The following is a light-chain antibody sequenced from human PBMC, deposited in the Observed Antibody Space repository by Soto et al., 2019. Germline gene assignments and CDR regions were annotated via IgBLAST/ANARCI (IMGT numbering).Light chain of an antibody. CDR2: GAS. V-gene: IGKV3-20*01. J-gene: IGKJ4*01. Sequence: ESVLTQSPGTLSLSPGERATLSCRASQSVSSSYLAWYQQKPGQAPRLLIYGASSRATGIPDRFSGSGSGTYFALTISRLEAEDFALYYCQQYGSSPLTFGGGTKVEIQ. CDR3: QQYGSSPLT. CDR1: QSVSSSY.